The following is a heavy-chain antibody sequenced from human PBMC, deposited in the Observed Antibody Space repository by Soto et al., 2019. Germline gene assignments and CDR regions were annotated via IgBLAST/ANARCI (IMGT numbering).Heavy chain of an antibody. CDR2: MNPNSGNT. J-gene: IGHJ4*02. CDR3: AKSTNDYGDRH. D-gene: IGHD4-17*01. CDR1: GYTFTSYD. V-gene: IGHV1-8*01. Sequence: QVQLVQSGAEVKKPGASVKVSCEASGYTFTSYDINWVRQATGQGLEWMGWMNPNSGNTGYAQRFQGRVTMTRNNSISTAYMELSSLRSEDTAVYYCAKSTNDYGDRHWGQGTLVTVSS.